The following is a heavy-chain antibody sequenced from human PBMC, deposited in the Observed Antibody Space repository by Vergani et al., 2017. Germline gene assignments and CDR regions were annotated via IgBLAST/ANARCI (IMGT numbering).Heavy chain of an antibody. CDR3: ARGRYSSSSPGGWFDP. CDR2: IYYSGGT. J-gene: IGHJ5*02. CDR1: GGSISSYY. D-gene: IGHD6-13*01. Sequence: QVQLQESGPGLVKSSETLSLTCTVSGGSISSYYWSWIRQPPGKGLEWIGYIYYSGGTNYNPSLKSRVTISVDTSKNQFSLKLSSVTAADTAVYYCARGRYSSSSPGGWFDPWGQGTLVTVSS. V-gene: IGHV4-59*01.